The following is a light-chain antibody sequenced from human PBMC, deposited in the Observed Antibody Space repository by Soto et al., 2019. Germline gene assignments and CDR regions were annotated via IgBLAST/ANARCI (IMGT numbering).Light chain of an antibody. CDR3: QQYDNLPPT. J-gene: IGKJ5*01. V-gene: IGKV3-20*01. Sequence: EFVLTQSPGTLSLSPGERATLSCRASQTVRNNYLAWYQQKPGQAPRLLIYDASSRATGIPARFSGSGSGTDFTLTISSLQPEDIATYYCQQYDNLPPTFGQGTRLENK. CDR2: DAS. CDR1: QTVRNNY.